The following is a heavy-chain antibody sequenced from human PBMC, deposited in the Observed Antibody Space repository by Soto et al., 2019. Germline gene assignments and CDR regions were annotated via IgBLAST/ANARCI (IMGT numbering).Heavy chain of an antibody. D-gene: IGHD3-3*01. CDR1: GGSVSSLSYC. CDR2: IDDSGST. Sequence: SETLSLTCTVSGGSVSSLSYCWSWIRQPPGKGLEWIGYIDDSGSTSYNPSLKSRVTISVDTSKNHFSLNLRSVTAADTAVYYCARAARHITVFGVVIRDYNWFHPWGQGTLVTVSS. CDR3: ARAARHITVFGVVIRDYNWFHP. V-gene: IGHV4-61*01. J-gene: IGHJ5*02.